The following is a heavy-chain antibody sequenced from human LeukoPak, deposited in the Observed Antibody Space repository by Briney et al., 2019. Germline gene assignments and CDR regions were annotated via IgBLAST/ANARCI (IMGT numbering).Heavy chain of an antibody. CDR1: GGTFSSYA. J-gene: IGHJ3*02. Sequence: SVKASCKASGGTFSSYAISWVRQAPGQGLEWMGRIIPIFGTANYAQKFQGRVTITTDESTSTAYMELSSLRSEDTAVYYCARVATQIHNAFDIWGQGTMVTVSS. V-gene: IGHV1-69*05. CDR3: ARVATQIHNAFDI. CDR2: IIPIFGTA. D-gene: IGHD2-15*01.